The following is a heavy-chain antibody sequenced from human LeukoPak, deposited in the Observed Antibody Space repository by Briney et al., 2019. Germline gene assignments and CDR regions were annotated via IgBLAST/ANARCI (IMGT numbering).Heavy chain of an antibody. CDR2: IEASGGAT. CDR3: AKGSGSGWYGWFAP. D-gene: IGHD6-19*01. J-gene: IGHJ5*02. V-gene: IGHV3-23*01. CDR1: GFTFSGYA. Sequence: GGSLRLSCAASGFTFSGYAMYWVRQAPGKGLEWVSSIEASGGATYYADAVKGRFTISRDNSKNTFYLQMNSLRAEDTALYYCAKGSGSGWYGWFAPWGQGTLVTVSS.